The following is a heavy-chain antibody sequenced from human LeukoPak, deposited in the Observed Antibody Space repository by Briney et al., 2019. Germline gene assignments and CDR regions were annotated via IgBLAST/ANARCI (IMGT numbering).Heavy chain of an antibody. Sequence: SETLSLTCTVSGGSISSYYWSWIRQPPGKGLEWIGYIYTSGSTNYNPSLKSRVTISVDTSKNQFSLKLSSVTAADTAVYYCARQGYCSSTSCYTRFDAFDIWGQGTMVTVSS. J-gene: IGHJ3*02. CDR3: ARQGYCSSTSCYTRFDAFDI. CDR1: GGSISSYY. V-gene: IGHV4-4*09. D-gene: IGHD2-2*02. CDR2: IYTSGST.